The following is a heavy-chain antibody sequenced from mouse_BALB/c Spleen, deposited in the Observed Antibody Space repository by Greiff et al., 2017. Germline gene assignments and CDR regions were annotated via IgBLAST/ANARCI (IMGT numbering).Heavy chain of an antibody. V-gene: IGHV5-12-1*01. CDR2: ISSGGGST. CDR1: GFAFSSYD. Sequence: EVMLVESGGGLVKPGGSLKLSCAASGFAFSSYDMSWVRQTPEKRLEWVAYISSGGGSTYYPDTVKGRFTISRDNAKNTLYLQMSSLKSEDTAMYYCARQEYGNYPFAYWGQGTLVTVSA. CDR3: ARQEYGNYPFAY. J-gene: IGHJ3*01. D-gene: IGHD2-10*02.